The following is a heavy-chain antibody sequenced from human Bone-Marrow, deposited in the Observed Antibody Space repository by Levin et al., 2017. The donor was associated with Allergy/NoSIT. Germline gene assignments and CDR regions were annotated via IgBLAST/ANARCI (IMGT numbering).Heavy chain of an antibody. Sequence: SETLSLTCTVSGGSISSYYWSWIRQPPGKGLEWIGYIYYSGSTKYNPSLKSRVTISIDTSKNQLSLKLSSVTAADTAVYYCPRASRRSLIDYFDYWGQGTLVTVSA. V-gene: IGHV4-59*01. J-gene: IGHJ4*02. CDR3: PRASRRSLIDYFDY. CDR2: IYYSGST. D-gene: IGHD6-13*01. CDR1: GGSISSYY.